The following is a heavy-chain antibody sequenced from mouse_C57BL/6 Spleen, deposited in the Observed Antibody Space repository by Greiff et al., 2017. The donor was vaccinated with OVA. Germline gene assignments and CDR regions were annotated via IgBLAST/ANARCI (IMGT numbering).Heavy chain of an antibody. CDR1: GYAFSSYW. CDR2: IYPGDGDT. D-gene: IGHD3-1*01. J-gene: IGHJ4*01. Sequence: QVQLQQSGAELVKPGASVKISCKASGYAFSSYWMNWVKQRPGKGLEWIGQIYPGDGDTNYNGKFKGKATLTADKSSSTAYMQLSSLTSEDSAVYFCARSGRGGYAMDYWGQGTSVTVSS. CDR3: ARSGRGGYAMDY. V-gene: IGHV1-80*01.